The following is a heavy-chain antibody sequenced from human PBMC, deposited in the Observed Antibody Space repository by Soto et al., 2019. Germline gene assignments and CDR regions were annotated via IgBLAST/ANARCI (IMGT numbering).Heavy chain of an antibody. CDR3: AKAGTTVTHYFDY. CDR1: GFTFDDYA. J-gene: IGHJ4*02. D-gene: IGHD4-17*01. V-gene: IGHV3-9*01. Sequence: EVQLVESGGGLVQPGRSLRLSCAASGFTFDDYAMHWVRQAPGKGLEWVSGISWNSGSKGYADSVKGRFTISRDNAKNSLYLQMNSLRAEDTALYYCAKAGTTVTHYFDYWGQGTLVTVSS. CDR2: ISWNSGSK.